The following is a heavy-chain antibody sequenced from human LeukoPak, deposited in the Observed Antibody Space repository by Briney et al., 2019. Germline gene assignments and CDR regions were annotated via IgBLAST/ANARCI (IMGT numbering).Heavy chain of an antibody. Sequence: ASVKVSCKASGYSFTTFAMNWVRQMPGKGLEWMGIIYPGDADTRYSPSFQGQVTISADKSINTAYLQWSSLKASDTAMYYCARPVLEVVGALTWGQGTLVTVSS. CDR1: GYSFTTFA. CDR3: ARPVLEVVGALT. CDR2: IYPGDADT. V-gene: IGHV5-51*01. J-gene: IGHJ5*02. D-gene: IGHD1-26*01.